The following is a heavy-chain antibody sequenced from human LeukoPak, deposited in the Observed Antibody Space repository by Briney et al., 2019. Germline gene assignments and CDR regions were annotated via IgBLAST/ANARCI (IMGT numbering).Heavy chain of an antibody. D-gene: IGHD3-22*01. J-gene: IGHJ6*02. CDR2: ITWNRDNI. V-gene: IGHV3-9*01. CDR1: GFTFDDYA. CDR3: AKDLSSAITSALVLDV. Sequence: GRSLRLSCAASGFTFDDYAKHWVRQAPGKGLEWVSGITWNRDNIGYGDSVKGRFTISRDNVKNVLYLQMTSLRPEDTALYYCAKDLSSAITSALVLDVWGQGTTVIVSS.